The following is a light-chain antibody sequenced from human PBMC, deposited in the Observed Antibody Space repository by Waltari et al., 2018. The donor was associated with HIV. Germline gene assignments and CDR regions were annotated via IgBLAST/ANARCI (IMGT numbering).Light chain of an antibody. Sequence: YELTQTPPVSVSPGQTARITCFGDGLPHQYAFWYQQKAGQAPVLLIYKDSERPSGIPERFSASSSGTTITLTISGVQAEDEGDYYCQSADSSRNYVLFGGGTKLTVL. CDR1: GLPHQY. V-gene: IGLV3-25*03. CDR3: QSADSSRNYVL. CDR2: KDS. J-gene: IGLJ2*01.